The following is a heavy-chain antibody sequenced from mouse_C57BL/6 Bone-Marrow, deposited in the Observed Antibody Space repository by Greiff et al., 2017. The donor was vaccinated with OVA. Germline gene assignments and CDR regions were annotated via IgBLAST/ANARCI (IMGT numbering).Heavy chain of an antibody. D-gene: IGHD2-4*01. CDR2: INPNYGTT. J-gene: IGHJ1*03. CDR1: GYSFTDYN. V-gene: IGHV1-39*01. Sequence: EVKLVESGPELVKPGASVKISCKASGYSFTDYNMNWVKQSNGKSLEWIGVINPNYGTTSYNQKFKGKATLTVDQSSSTAYMQLNSLTSEDSAVYYCARGIYYDYEDWYFDVWGTGTTVTVSS. CDR3: ARGIYYDYEDWYFDV.